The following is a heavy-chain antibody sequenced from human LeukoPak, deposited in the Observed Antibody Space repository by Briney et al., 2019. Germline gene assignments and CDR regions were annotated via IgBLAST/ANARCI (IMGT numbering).Heavy chain of an antibody. J-gene: IGHJ4*02. Sequence: PGGSLRLSCAASGFTFSSYGMHWVRQAPGKGLEWGAVIWDDGSNKYYADSVKGRFTISRDNSKNTLYLQMNSLSAEDTAVYYCAKGPLAVAGIDYWGQGTLVTVSS. CDR3: AKGPLAVAGIDY. V-gene: IGHV3-33*06. CDR1: GFTFSSYG. CDR2: IWDDGSNK. D-gene: IGHD6-19*01.